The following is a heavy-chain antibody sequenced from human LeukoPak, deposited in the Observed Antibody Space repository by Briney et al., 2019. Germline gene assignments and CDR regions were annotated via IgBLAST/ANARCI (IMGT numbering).Heavy chain of an antibody. D-gene: IGHD6-19*01. Sequence: SETLSLTCTVSGGSIGSYYWSWIRQPPGKGLEWIGHIYYSGSTNYNPSLKSRVTISVDTSKNQFSLKLNSVTAADTAVYYCARVPPRSSGWYFFDYWGQGTLVTVSS. J-gene: IGHJ4*02. CDR1: GGSIGSYY. V-gene: IGHV4-59*01. CDR2: IYYSGST. CDR3: ARVPPRSSGWYFFDY.